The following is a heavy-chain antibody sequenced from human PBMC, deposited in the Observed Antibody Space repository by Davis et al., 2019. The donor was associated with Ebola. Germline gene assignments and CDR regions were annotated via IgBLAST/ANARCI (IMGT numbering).Heavy chain of an antibody. J-gene: IGHJ3*02. CDR1: GFTFSSYA. D-gene: IGHD1-1*01. V-gene: IGHV3-30*04. CDR2: ISYDGSNK. CDR3: ARSGTGHSPDAFDI. Sequence: GESLKISCAASGFTFSSYAMHWVRQAPGKGLEWVAVISYDGSNKYYADSVKGRFTISRDNAKNSLYLQMNSLRVEDTAVYYCARSGTGHSPDAFDIWGQGTMVTVSS.